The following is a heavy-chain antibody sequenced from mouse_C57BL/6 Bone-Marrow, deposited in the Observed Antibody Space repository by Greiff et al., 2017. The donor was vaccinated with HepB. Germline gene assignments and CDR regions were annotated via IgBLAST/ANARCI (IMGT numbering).Heavy chain of an antibody. J-gene: IGHJ3*01. V-gene: IGHV1-72*01. CDR2: IDPNSGGT. D-gene: IGHD2-2*01. Sequence: QVQLQQPGAELVKPGASVKLSCKASGYTFTSYWMHWVKQRPGRGLEWIGRIDPNSGGTKYNEKFKSKATLTVDKTSSTAYMQLSSLTSEDSAVYYCAREEREWLPRGLFAYWGQGTLVTVSA. CDR1: GYTFTSYW. CDR3: AREEREWLPRGLFAY.